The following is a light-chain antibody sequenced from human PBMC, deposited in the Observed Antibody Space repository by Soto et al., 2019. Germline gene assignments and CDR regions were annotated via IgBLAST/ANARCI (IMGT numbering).Light chain of an antibody. Sequence: EIVMTQSPATLSVSPGERATLSCRASQSVSSNLAWYQQKPGQAPRLLIYGASTRATGITDRFSGGGSGTDFTLTIRRLEPEDFAVYYCQQYGSSPWTFGQGTKVEIK. J-gene: IGKJ1*01. CDR2: GAS. CDR3: QQYGSSPWT. CDR1: QSVSSN. V-gene: IGKV3-20*01.